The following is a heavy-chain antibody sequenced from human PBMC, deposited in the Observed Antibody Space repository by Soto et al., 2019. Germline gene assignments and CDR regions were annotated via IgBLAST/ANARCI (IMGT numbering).Heavy chain of an antibody. Sequence: GSLRLSCAASGFTFNNYALSWVRQPPGKGLEWISTISDSGSTYYADSVKGRFIISRDNSRSTVYLQVYSLGDEDTAVYYCARDTSPYYYDSSGYYPNWFDPWGQGTLVTVSS. D-gene: IGHD3-22*01. CDR2: ISDSGST. J-gene: IGHJ5*02. CDR1: GFTFNNYA. V-gene: IGHV3-23*01. CDR3: ARDTSPYYYDSSGYYPNWFDP.